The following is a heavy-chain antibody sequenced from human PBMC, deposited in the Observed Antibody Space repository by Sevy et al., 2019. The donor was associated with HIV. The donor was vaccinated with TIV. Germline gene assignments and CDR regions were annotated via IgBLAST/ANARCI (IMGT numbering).Heavy chain of an antibody. D-gene: IGHD3-10*01. CDR1: GYSFTSYW. CDR3: ASLSYGSGSYYYDMDV. J-gene: IGHJ6*03. V-gene: IGHV5-51*01. CDR2: IYPGDSDT. Sequence: GESLKISCKGSGYSFTSYWIGWVRQMPGKGLEWMGIIYPGDSDTRYSPSFQGQVTISADKSISTAYLQWSSLKASDTAMYYCASLSYGSGSYYYDMDVWGKGTTVTVSS.